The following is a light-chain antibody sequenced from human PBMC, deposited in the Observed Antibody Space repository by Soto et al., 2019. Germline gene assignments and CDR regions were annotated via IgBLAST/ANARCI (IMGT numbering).Light chain of an antibody. J-gene: IGKJ4*01. CDR2: GAS. Sequence: EIVMTQSPATLSVSPGERATLSCRASQSVSSNLAWYQQKPGQAPRLLIYGASTRATGIPARFSGSGSGTEFTLTISSLQSEDFAVYCCQQYNNWPLALTFGGGTKVEIK. CDR1: QSVSSN. V-gene: IGKV3-15*01. CDR3: QQYNNWPLALT.